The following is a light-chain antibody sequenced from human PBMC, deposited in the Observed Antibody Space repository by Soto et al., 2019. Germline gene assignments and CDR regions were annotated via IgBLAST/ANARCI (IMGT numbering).Light chain of an antibody. CDR1: NIGSKS. J-gene: IGLJ2*01. V-gene: IGLV3-21*04. Sequence: SYELTHPPSVSVDPGKTARITCGGKNIGSKSVHWYQQKPGQAPVLVIYYDSDRPSGIPERFSGSNSGNTATLTISRVEAGDEADYYCQVWDSSSDHPVFGGGTKVTVL. CDR3: QVWDSSSDHPV. CDR2: YDS.